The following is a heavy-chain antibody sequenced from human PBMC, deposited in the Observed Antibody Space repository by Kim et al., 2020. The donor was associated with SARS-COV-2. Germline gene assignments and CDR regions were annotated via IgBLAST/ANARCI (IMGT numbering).Heavy chain of an antibody. CDR2: FDPEDGET. Sequence: ASVKVSCKVSGYTLTELSMHWVRQAPGKGLEWMGGFDPEDGETIYAQKFQGRVTMTEDTSTDPAYMELSSLRSEDTAVYYCATLDSSGYYKEYYFDYWGQGTLVTVSS. CDR1: GYTLTELS. V-gene: IGHV1-24*01. J-gene: IGHJ4*02. CDR3: ATLDSSGYYKEYYFDY. D-gene: IGHD3-22*01.